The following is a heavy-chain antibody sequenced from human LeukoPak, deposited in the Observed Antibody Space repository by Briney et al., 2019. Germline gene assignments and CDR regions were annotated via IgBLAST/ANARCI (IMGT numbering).Heavy chain of an antibody. V-gene: IGHV1-69*13. J-gene: IGHJ4*02. CDR3: ARGTPEYQLPETVDFDH. D-gene: IGHD2-2*01. CDR1: GGTFSSYA. Sequence: AVQVSCKASGGTFSSYAISWVRQAPGQGLEWMGGIIPIFGTANYAQKFQGRVTITADESTSTAYMELSSLRSEDTAVYYCARGTPEYQLPETVDFDHWGQGTLVTVSS. CDR2: IIPIFGTA.